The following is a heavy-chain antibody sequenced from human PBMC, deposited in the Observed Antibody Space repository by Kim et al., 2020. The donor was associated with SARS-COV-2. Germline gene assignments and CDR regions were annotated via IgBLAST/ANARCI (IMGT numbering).Heavy chain of an antibody. V-gene: IGHV5-51*01. J-gene: IGHJ4*02. CDR3: ARSAGPYDYYFDY. Sequence: RYSPSVQGPVTISADKSTTTAYLQWSSLKASDTAMYYCARSAGPYDYYFDYWGQGTLVTVSS. D-gene: IGHD3-16*01.